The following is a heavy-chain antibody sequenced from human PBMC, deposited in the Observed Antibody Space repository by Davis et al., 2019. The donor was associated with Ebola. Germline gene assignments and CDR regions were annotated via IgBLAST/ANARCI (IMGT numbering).Heavy chain of an antibody. J-gene: IGHJ4*02. CDR1: GGSFSGYY. CDR3: ATDYLKY. D-gene: IGHD4/OR15-4a*01. CDR2: VSHSGST. Sequence: SETLSLTCAVSGGSFSGYYWTWIRQSPGRGLEWIGEVSHSGSTNYNPSLKSRVTISVDTSKNQFSLKLTSVTAADTAMYYCATDYLKYWSQGTQVTVSA. V-gene: IGHV4-34*01.